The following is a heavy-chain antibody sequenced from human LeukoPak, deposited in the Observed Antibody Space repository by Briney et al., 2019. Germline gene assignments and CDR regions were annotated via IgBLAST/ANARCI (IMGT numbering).Heavy chain of an antibody. CDR3: ARQRQGEIAAGTSFDL. D-gene: IGHD6-13*01. V-gene: IGHV1-2*02. CDR2: INPSSGDT. Sequence: ASVKVSCKASGYSFNGYYIHWMRRAPGQGPEWMGWINPSSGDTNYVEKFQDRVIMTRDTSINTAYMEMSSLRSDDTAFYYCARQRQGEIAAGTSFDLWGQGTLITVSS. J-gene: IGHJ4*02. CDR1: GYSFNGYY.